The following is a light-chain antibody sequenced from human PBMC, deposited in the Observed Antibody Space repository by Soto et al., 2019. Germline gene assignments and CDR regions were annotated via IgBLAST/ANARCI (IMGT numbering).Light chain of an antibody. CDR1: QSVRSVAW. Sequence: HSPGALSLCQGERATLSCRASQSVRSVAWLAWXEQXRXXXXXRXXXXXAVLESGVPSRFSGSGYGTEFTLTISSLQPDDFATYYCQQYNTYSSLTFGGGTKVDI. V-gene: IGKV1-5*01. CDR3: QQYNTYSSLT. CDR2: XXA. J-gene: IGKJ4*01.